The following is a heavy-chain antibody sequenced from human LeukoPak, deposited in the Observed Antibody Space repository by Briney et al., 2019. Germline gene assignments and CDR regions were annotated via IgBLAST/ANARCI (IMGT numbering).Heavy chain of an antibody. CDR1: GFTFSSYA. CDR2: ISNSGGST. V-gene: IGHV3-23*01. CDR3: AKMGSFNRGWYPDY. Sequence: GGSLRLSCAASGFTFSSYAMSWVRQAPGKGLEWVSAISNSGGSTYYADSVKGRVTISRDNSKHTLYLQMNSLRAEDTAVYYCAKMGSFNRGWYPDYWGQGTLVTVPS. D-gene: IGHD6-19*01. J-gene: IGHJ4*02.